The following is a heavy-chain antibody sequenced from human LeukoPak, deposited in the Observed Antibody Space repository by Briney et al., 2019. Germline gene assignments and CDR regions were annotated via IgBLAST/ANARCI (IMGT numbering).Heavy chain of an antibody. D-gene: IGHD3-10*01. CDR1: GGSISSGSYY. Sequence: SETLSLTCTVSGGSISSGSYYWSWIRQPAGKGLEWIGRIYTSGSTNYNPSLKSRVTISVDTSKNQFSLKLSSVTAADTAVYYCARRQITMVRGVVGWFDPWGQGTLVTVSS. V-gene: IGHV4-61*02. CDR2: IYTSGST. J-gene: IGHJ5*02. CDR3: ARRQITMVRGVVGWFDP.